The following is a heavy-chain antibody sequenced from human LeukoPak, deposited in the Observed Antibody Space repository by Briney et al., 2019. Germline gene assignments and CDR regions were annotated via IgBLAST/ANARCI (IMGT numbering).Heavy chain of an antibody. CDR1: GYTFTSYG. CDR2: ISAYNGNT. V-gene: IGHV1-18*01. J-gene: IGHJ6*02. Sequence: ASVKVSCKASGYTFTSYGISWVRQAPGQGLEWMGWISAYNGNTNYAQKLQGRVTMTTDTSTSTAYMELSSLRSEDTAVYYCARGRVTMVRGVGGMDVWGQGTTVTVSS. D-gene: IGHD3-10*01. CDR3: ARGRVTMVRGVGGMDV.